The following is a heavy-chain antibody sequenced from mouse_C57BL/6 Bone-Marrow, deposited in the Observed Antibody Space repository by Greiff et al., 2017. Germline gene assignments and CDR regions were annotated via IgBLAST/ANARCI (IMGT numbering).Heavy chain of an antibody. J-gene: IGHJ4*01. V-gene: IGHV5-16*01. CDR3: ARAPFITTVVAPAMDY. CDR2: INYDGSST. Sequence: EVHLVESEGGLVQPGSSMKLSCTASGFTFSDYYMAWVRQVPEKGLEWVANINYDGSSTYYLDSLKSRFIISRDNAKNILYLQMSSLKSEDTATYYCARAPFITTVVAPAMDYWGQGTSVTVSS. D-gene: IGHD1-1*01. CDR1: GFTFSDYY.